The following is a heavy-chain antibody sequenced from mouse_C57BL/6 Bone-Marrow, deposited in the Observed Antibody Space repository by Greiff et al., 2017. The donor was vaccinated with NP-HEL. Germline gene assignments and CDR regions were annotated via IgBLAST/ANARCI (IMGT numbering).Heavy chain of an antibody. CDR3: ARRYYGSSLYYAMDY. Sequence: VQLQQSGPELVKPGASVKISCKASGYSFTGYYMNWVKQSPEKSLEWIGEINPSTGGTTYNQKFKAKATLTVDKSSSTAYMQLKSLTSEDSAVYYCARRYYGSSLYYAMDYWGQGTSVTVSS. V-gene: IGHV1-42*01. CDR2: INPSTGGT. CDR1: GYSFTGYY. J-gene: IGHJ4*01. D-gene: IGHD1-1*01.